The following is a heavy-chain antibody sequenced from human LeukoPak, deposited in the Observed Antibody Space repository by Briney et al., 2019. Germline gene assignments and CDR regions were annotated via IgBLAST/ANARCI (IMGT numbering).Heavy chain of an antibody. J-gene: IGHJ5*02. CDR3: AREKNRSSWPNNWFDP. Sequence: GGSLRLSCAASGFTFSSYAMSWVRQAPGKGLEWVSAVSGSGDNTYYADSVKGRFTISRDNSKNTLYLQMNSLRAEDTAVYYCAREKNRSSWPNNWFDPWGQGTLVTVSS. CDR2: VSGSGDNT. D-gene: IGHD6-13*01. V-gene: IGHV3-23*01. CDR1: GFTFSSYA.